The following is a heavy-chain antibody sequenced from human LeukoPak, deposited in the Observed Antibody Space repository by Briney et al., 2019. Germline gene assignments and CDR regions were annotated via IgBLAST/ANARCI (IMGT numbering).Heavy chain of an antibody. D-gene: IGHD1-14*01. CDR3: ARGTNEYPGSDY. V-gene: IGHV3-7*01. CDR1: GFTFSNYW. Sequence: GGSLRLSCAASGFTFSNYWMNWVRQAPGKGLEWVANIDQDGSEKHFVDSVKGRFTISRDNAKNSVLLEMNSLRAEDTAVYYCARGTNEYPGSDYWGQGTLVTVSS. CDR2: IDQDGSEK. J-gene: IGHJ4*02.